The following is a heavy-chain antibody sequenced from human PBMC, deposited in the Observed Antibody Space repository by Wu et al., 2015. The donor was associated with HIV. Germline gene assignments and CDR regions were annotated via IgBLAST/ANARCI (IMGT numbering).Heavy chain of an antibody. V-gene: IGHV1-18*01. CDR2: ISPYNGNT. Sequence: QVQLVQSGGEVKKPGASVKVSCKASGYTFTSYGITWMRQAPGQGLEWMGWISPYNGNTNYAQKLQGRVTMSTDTSTTTAYMELTSLRSNDTAVYFCVRDQQWPTEYYHYYGMGRRGAKGPRLLSP. CDR1: GYTFTSYG. J-gene: IGHJ6*02. CDR3: VRDQQWPTEYYHYYGMGRR. D-gene: IGHD6-19*01.